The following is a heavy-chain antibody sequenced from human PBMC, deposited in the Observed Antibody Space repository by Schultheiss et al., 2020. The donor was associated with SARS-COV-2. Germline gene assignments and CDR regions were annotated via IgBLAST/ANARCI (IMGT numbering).Heavy chain of an antibody. J-gene: IGHJ4*02. CDR2: ISGSGGST. D-gene: IGHD3-16*01. CDR3: AKEVGGFGYFDY. CDR1: GFTFSSYA. V-gene: IGHV3-23*01. Sequence: GESLKISCAASGFTFSSYAMSWVRQAPGKGLEWVSAISGSGGSTYYADSVKGRFTISRDNSKNTLYLQMNSLRAEDTAVYYCAKEVGGFGYFDYWGQGTLVTVSS.